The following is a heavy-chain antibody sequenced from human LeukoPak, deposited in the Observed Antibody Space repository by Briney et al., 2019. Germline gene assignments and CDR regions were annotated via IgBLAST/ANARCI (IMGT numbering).Heavy chain of an antibody. Sequence: SETLSLTCAVYGGSFSGYYWSWIRQPPGKGLEWIGEINQSGSTNYNPSLKSRVTISVDTSKNQFSLKLSSVTAADTAVYYCARGTVFGVVPDYYYYMDVWGKGTTVTVSS. J-gene: IGHJ6*03. CDR3: ARGTVFGVVPDYYYYMDV. CDR2: INQSGST. V-gene: IGHV4-34*01. CDR1: GGSFSGYY. D-gene: IGHD3-3*01.